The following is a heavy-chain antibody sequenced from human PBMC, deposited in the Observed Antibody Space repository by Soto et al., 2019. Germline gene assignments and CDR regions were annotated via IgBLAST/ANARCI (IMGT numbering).Heavy chain of an antibody. CDR1: GFTFSSYG. CDR2: ISYDGSNK. D-gene: IGHD3-22*01. Sequence: GGSLRLSCAASGFTFSSYGMHWVRQAPGKGLEWVAVISYDGSNKYYADSVKGRFTISRDNSKNTLYLQMNSLRAEDTAVYYCAKGGYYDSSGYYPAAIRQDYLDYWGQGTLVTVSS. V-gene: IGHV3-30*18. CDR3: AKGGYYDSSGYYPAAIRQDYLDY. J-gene: IGHJ4*02.